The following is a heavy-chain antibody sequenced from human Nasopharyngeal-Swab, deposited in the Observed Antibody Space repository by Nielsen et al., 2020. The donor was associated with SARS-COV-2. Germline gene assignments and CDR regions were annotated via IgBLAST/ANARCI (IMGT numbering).Heavy chain of an antibody. V-gene: IGHV3-23*01. CDR1: GFTFSSYA. J-gene: IGHJ3*02. D-gene: IGHD5-24*01. Sequence: GGSLRLSCAASGFTFSSYAMSWVRQAPGKGLEWASAISGSGGSTYYADSVKGRFTISRDNSKNTLYLQMNSLRAEDTAVYYCAKSKGMADAFDIWGQGTMVTVSS. CDR2: ISGSGGST. CDR3: AKSKGMADAFDI.